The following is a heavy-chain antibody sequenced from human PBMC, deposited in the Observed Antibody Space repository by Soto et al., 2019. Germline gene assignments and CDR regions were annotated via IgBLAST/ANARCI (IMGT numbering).Heavy chain of an antibody. V-gene: IGHV3-30*18. CDR2: ISYDGTDK. J-gene: IGHJ4*02. CDR1: GFTFSNPA. CDR3: AKDWDPAYCSRPRCYKGFAY. Sequence: QVQLVESGGGVVQPGRSLRLSCAASGFTFSNPAMHWVRQAPGKGLEWVALISYDGTDKYYADSVKGRFTISRDNSKNTLYLQMNSLRAEDTAVYYCAKDWDPAYCSRPRCYKGFAYWGQGTLVTVSS. D-gene: IGHD2-2*02.